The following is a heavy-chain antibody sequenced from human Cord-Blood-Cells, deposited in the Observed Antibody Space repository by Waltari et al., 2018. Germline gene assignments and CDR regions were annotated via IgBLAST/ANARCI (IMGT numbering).Heavy chain of an antibody. V-gene: IGHV4-34*01. CDR2: IHHRGST. CDR3: ARGLMLKGGGIPY. CDR1: GGSFSGYY. J-gene: IGHJ4*02. Sequence: QVQLQQWGAGLLKPSETLSLTCAVYGGSFSGYYWSWIRQPPGKGLEWIGEIHHRGSTNCNPSLKSRVTISVAPSKNHFSLKLSSVTAADAAVYYCARGLMLKGGGIPYWGQGTLVTVSS. D-gene: IGHD3-16*01.